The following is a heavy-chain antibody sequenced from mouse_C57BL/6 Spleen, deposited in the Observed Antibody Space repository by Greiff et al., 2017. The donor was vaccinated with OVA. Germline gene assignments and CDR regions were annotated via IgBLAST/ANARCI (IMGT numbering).Heavy chain of an antibody. CDR3: TRCWDYDYFDY. V-gene: IGHV1-15*01. D-gene: IGHD2-4*01. Sequence: QVQLQQSGAELVRPGASVTLSSKASGYTFTDYEMHWVKQTPVLGLDWIGAIDPETGGTAYNQKFKGKAILTADKSSSTAYMELRSLTSEDSAVYYCTRCWDYDYFDYWGQGTTLTVSS. CDR2: IDPETGGT. J-gene: IGHJ2*01. CDR1: GYTFTDYE.